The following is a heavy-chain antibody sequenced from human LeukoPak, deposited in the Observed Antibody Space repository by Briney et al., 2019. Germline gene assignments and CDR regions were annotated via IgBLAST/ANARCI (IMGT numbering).Heavy chain of an antibody. D-gene: IGHD3-22*01. Sequence: PSETLSLTCAVYGGSFSGYYWSWIRQPPGKGLEWIGEINHSGSTNYNPSLKSRVTMSVDTSKNQFSLKLSSVTAAGTAVYYCTRVRYDSSGYYIDYWGQGTLVTVSS. CDR3: TRVRYDSSGYYIDY. J-gene: IGHJ4*02. V-gene: IGHV4-34*01. CDR2: INHSGST. CDR1: GGSFSGYY.